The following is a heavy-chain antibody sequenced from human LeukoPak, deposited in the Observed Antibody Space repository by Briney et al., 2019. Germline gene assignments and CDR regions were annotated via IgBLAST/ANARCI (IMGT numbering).Heavy chain of an antibody. V-gene: IGHV5-51*01. Sequence: GESLVISCKGSGYSFTSYWIGWVRQMPGKGLEWMGIIYPGDSDTRYSPSFQGQVTISADKSISTAYLQWSSLKASDTAMYYCARGDYYDSSGYYPSFDYWGQGTLVTVSS. CDR2: IYPGDSDT. J-gene: IGHJ4*02. CDR1: GYSFTSYW. D-gene: IGHD3-22*01. CDR3: ARGDYYDSSGYYPSFDY.